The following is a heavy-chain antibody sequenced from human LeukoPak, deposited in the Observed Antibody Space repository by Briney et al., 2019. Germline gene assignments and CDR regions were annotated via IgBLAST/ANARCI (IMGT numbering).Heavy chain of an antibody. V-gene: IGHV4-34*01. CDR2: INHNGTA. J-gene: IGHJ6*03. CDR3: ARVRSSSLLGYYYMDV. D-gene: IGHD2-2*01. CDR1: SGSFNLYQ. Sequence: SETLSLTCAVYSGSFNLYQWICIRQSPGKGLEWIGEINHNGTAHYHASLKSRGVMSVDTSRRQVSLTLNSVTAADTAVYYCARVRSSSLLGYYYMDVWGKGTTVTVSS.